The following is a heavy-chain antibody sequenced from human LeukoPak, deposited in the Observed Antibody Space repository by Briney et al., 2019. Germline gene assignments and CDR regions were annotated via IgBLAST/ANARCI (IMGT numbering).Heavy chain of an antibody. J-gene: IGHJ4*02. CDR2: IYYSGST. CDR1: GGSISSYY. Sequence: SETLSLTCTVSGGSISSYYWSWIRQPPGKGLEWIGYIYYSGSTYYNPSLKSRVTISVDTSKNQFSLKLSSVTAADTAVYYCARERVRGYSYGSIDYWGQGTLVTVSS. V-gene: IGHV4-59*12. CDR3: ARERVRGYSYGSIDY. D-gene: IGHD5-18*01.